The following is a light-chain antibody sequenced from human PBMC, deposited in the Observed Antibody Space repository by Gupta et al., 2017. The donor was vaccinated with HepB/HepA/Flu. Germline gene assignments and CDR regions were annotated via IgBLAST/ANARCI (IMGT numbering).Light chain of an antibody. CDR2: DAS. J-gene: IGKJ4*01. CDR3: QQSDG. V-gene: IGKV1-33*01. CDR1: QDIANY. Sequence: DIQMTQSPSSLSASVGDRVTITCQASQDIANYLNWYQQKPGRAPKLLIYDASILKTGVPSRFSGSGSGTDITFTISSLQPEDIATDYCQQSDGFGGGTKVEIK.